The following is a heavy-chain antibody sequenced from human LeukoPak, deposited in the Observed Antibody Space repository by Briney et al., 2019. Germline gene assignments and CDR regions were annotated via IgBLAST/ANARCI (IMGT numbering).Heavy chain of an antibody. D-gene: IGHD4-17*01. V-gene: IGHV3-23*01. CDR1: GFTFDDYG. Sequence: GGSLRLSCAASGFTFDDYGMSWVRQAPGKGLEWVSAISGSGGSTYYADSVKGRFTISRDNSKNTLYLQMNSLRAEDTAVYYCAKDRGRDYGDYLDYWGQGTLVTVSS. CDR2: ISGSGGST. J-gene: IGHJ4*02. CDR3: AKDRGRDYGDYLDY.